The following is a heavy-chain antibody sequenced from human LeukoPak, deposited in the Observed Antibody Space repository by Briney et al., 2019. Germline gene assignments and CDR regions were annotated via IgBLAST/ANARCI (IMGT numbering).Heavy chain of an antibody. J-gene: IGHJ4*02. CDR1: GYTFTSYY. CDR2: INPSGGST. D-gene: IGHD2-2*01. Sequence: GASVKVSRKASGYTFTSYYMHWVRQAPGQGLEWMGIINPSGGSTSYAQKFQGRATMTRDTSTSTVYMELSSLRSEDTAVYYCASSIVVVPAAPFDYWGQGTLVTVSS. V-gene: IGHV1-46*01. CDR3: ASSIVVVPAAPFDY.